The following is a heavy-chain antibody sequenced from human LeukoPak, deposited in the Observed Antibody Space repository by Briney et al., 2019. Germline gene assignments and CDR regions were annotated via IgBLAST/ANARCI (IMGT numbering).Heavy chain of an antibody. V-gene: IGHV3-23*01. Sequence: GGSLRLSCAASKFTFSSYAMTWVRQAPGQGLQWVSTITGSGTGTFYADSVKGRFTISRDNSKNTLYLQMNSLRADDTAVYYCARGGSWSWDNWGQGTLVTVSS. J-gene: IGHJ4*02. CDR3: ARGGSWSWDN. CDR2: ITGSGTGT. D-gene: IGHD2-8*02. CDR1: KFTFSSYA.